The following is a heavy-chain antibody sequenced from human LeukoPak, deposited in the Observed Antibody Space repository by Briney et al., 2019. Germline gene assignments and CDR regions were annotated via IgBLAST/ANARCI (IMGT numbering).Heavy chain of an antibody. D-gene: IGHD5-24*01. CDR2: MYYSGST. V-gene: IGHV4-39*01. J-gene: IGHJ3*02. CDR3: ASHPTNFDAFDI. Sequence: SETLSLTCTVSGGSISSSGYYWGWIRQSPGKGLDWIGSMYYSGSTYYDPPLKSRVTISRDTSKNQFSLKLSSVTAADTGVYFCASHPTNFDAFDIWGQGTMVTVSS. CDR1: GGSISSSGYY.